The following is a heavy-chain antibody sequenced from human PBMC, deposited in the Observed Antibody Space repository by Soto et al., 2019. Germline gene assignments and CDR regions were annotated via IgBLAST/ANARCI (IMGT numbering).Heavy chain of an antibody. Sequence: QVQLVQSGAEVKKPGSLVKVSCKASGGTFSSYAISWVRQAPGQGLEWMGGIIPIFGTANYAQKFQGRVTITADESTSTAYMELSSLRSEDTAVYYCARSFSAGRIGGMDVWGQGTTVTVSS. CDR3: ARSFSAGRIGGMDV. V-gene: IGHV1-69*12. CDR2: IIPIFGTA. CDR1: GGTFSSYA. D-gene: IGHD6-13*01. J-gene: IGHJ6*02.